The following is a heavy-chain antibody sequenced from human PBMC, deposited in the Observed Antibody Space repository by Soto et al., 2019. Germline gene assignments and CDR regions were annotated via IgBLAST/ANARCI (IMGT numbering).Heavy chain of an antibody. Sequence: EVQLLESGGGLVQPGGSLRLSCAASGFTFSSYAMSWVRQAPGKGLEWVSAISGSSGYIYYADSVRGRFTISRDNARNSLYLQMHSLRAEDTAVYYCANEPHYWGQGTLVTVSS. J-gene: IGHJ4*02. CDR1: GFTFSSYA. CDR2: ISGSSGYI. V-gene: IGHV3-23*01. CDR3: ANEPHY.